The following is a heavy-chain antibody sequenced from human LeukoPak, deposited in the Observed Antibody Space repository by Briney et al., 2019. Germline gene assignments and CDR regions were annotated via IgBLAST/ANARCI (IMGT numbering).Heavy chain of an antibody. Sequence: GGSLRLSCAASGFTFSSYWMSWVRQAPGKGLEWVANIKQDGSEKYYVDSVKGRFTISRDNAKNSLYLQMNSLRAEDTAVYYCARALYDSSGYYWGYYYYYGMDVWGQGTTVTVSS. CDR1: GFTFSSYW. D-gene: IGHD3-22*01. J-gene: IGHJ6*02. V-gene: IGHV3-7*01. CDR3: ARALYDSSGYYWGYYYYYGMDV. CDR2: IKQDGSEK.